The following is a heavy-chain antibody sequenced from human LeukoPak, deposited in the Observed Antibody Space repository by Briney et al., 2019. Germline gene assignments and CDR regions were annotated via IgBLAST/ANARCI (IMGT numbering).Heavy chain of an antibody. CDR2: ISYDGSNK. CDR1: GFTFSSYG. Sequence: GGSLRLSCAASGFTFSSYGMHWVRQAPGKGLEWVAVISYDGSNKYYADSVKGRFTISRDNSKNTLYLQMNSLRAEDTAVYYCAKGTRDYYYYGMDVWGQGTLITVSS. V-gene: IGHV3-30*18. J-gene: IGHJ6*02. CDR3: AKGTRDYYYYGMDV.